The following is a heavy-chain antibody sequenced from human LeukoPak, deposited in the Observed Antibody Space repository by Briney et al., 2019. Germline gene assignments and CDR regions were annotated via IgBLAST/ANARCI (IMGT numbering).Heavy chain of an antibody. J-gene: IGHJ5*02. V-gene: IGHV1-69*05. Sequence: SVKVSCKASGGTFSSYAISWVRQAPGQGLEWMGRIIPIFGTANYAQKFQGRVTITTDESTSTAYMELSSLRSEDTAVYYGARDLFTLNWFDRWGQGTLVTVSS. CDR1: GGTFSSYA. D-gene: IGHD2-15*01. CDR2: IIPIFGTA. CDR3: ARDLFTLNWFDR.